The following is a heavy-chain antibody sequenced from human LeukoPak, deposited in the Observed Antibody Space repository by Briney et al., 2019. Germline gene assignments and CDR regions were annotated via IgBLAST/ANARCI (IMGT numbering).Heavy chain of an antibody. V-gene: IGHV3-7*03. D-gene: IGHD3-10*01. CDR1: GFIFSYHW. CDR2: IKKDGSGK. J-gene: IGHJ4*02. Sequence: GGSLRLSCAASGFIFSYHWMSWVRQAPGKGLEWVANIKKDGSGKYYVDSVKGRFTMSRDNAKNSLYLQMNSLRAEDTAVYYCASLGPDYWGQGTLVTVSS. CDR3: ASLGPDY.